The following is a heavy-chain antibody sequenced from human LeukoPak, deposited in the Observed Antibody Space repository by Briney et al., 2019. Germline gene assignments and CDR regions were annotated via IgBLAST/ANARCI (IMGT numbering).Heavy chain of an antibody. CDR1: GFTFSSYW. V-gene: IGHV3-7*01. CDR3: ARTYYYGSGRGY. Sequence: GGSLRLSCAAPGFTFSSYWMSWVRQAPGKGLEWVANIKQDGSEKYYVDSVKGRFTISRDNAKNSLYLQMNSLRAEDMAVYYCARTYYYGSGRGYWGQGTLVTVSS. J-gene: IGHJ4*02. CDR2: IKQDGSEK. D-gene: IGHD3-10*01.